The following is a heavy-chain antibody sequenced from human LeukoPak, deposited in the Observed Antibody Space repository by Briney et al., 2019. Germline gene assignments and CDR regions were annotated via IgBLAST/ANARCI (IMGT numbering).Heavy chain of an antibody. CDR2: IKQDGSEK. V-gene: IGHV3-7*01. J-gene: IGHJ6*03. D-gene: IGHD5-18*01. Sequence: GGSLRLSCAASGFTFSSYWMSWVRQAPGKGLEWVANIKQDGSEKYYVDSVKGRFTISRDNAKNSLYLQMNSLRAEDTVVYYCARDGYSYGYYYYYYMDVWGKGTTVTISS. CDR3: ARDGYSYGYYYYYYMDV. CDR1: GFTFSSYW.